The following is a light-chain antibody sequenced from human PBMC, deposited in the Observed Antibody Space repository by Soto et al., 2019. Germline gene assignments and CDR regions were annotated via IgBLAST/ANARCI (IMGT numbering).Light chain of an antibody. CDR1: SSDVGAYNF. V-gene: IGLV2-14*03. J-gene: IGLJ1*01. CDR2: DVS. Sequence: QSALTQPASVSGSPGQSITISCTGTSSDVGAYNFVSWYQQHPGKVPKLMIFDVSSRPSGVSDRVSRSKSGNTASLTISGLQAEDEGDYYCSSYTSSSTHVSGRGTKRTV. CDR3: SSYTSSSTHV.